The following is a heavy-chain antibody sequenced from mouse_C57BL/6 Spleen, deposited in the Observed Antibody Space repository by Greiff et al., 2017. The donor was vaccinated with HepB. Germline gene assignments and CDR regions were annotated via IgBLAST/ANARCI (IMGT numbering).Heavy chain of an antibody. Sequence: QVQLQQPGAELVRPGTSVKLSCKASGYTFTSYWMHWVKQRPGQGLEWIGVIDPSDSYTNYNQKFKGKATLTVDTSSSTAYMQLSSLTSEDSAVYYCAKMGEIYYGNYVAMDYWGKGTSVTVSS. CDR3: AKMGEIYYGNYVAMDY. J-gene: IGHJ4*01. CDR1: GYTFTSYW. D-gene: IGHD2-1*01. V-gene: IGHV1-59*01. CDR2: IDPSDSYT.